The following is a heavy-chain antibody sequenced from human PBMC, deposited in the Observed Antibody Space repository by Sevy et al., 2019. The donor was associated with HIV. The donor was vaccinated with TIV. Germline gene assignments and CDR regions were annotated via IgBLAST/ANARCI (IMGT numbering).Heavy chain of an antibody. Sequence: SGPTLVKPTQTLTLTCTFSGFSLSTSGMCVSWIRQPPGKALEWLARIDWDDDKYYSTSLKTRLTISKDTSKNQVVLTMTNMDPVDTATYYCARIRLTAAAGTSYYYYGMDVWGQGTTVTVSS. V-gene: IGHV2-70*11. CDR1: GFSLSTSGMC. CDR2: IDWDDDK. D-gene: IGHD6-13*01. J-gene: IGHJ6*02. CDR3: ARIRLTAAAGTSYYYYGMDV.